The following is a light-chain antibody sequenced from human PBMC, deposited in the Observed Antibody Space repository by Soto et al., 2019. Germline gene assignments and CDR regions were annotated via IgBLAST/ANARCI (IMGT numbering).Light chain of an antibody. CDR1: SSDVGSYNL. J-gene: IGLJ1*01. CDR2: EGS. V-gene: IGLV2-23*01. Sequence: QSALTQPASVSGSPGQSITISCTGTSSDVGSYNLVSWYQQHPGKAPKLMIYEGSKRPSGVSNRFSGSKSGNTDSLTISELQAEDEADYSCCSYAGSSTYVFGTGTKLTV. CDR3: CSYAGSSTYV.